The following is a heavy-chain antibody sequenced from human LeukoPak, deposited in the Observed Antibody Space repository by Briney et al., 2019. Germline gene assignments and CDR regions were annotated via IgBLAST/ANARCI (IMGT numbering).Heavy chain of an antibody. CDR1: GGTFSSYA. CDR2: IIPIFGTA. J-gene: IGHJ5*02. CDR3: ARENGDYASTYYSNWFDP. D-gene: IGHD4-17*01. V-gene: IGHV1-69*05. Sequence: SVKVSCKASGGTFSSYAISWVRQAPGQGLEWIGRIIPIFGTANYAQKFQGRVTITTDESTSTAYMELSSLRSEDTAVYYCARENGDYASTYYSNWFDPWGQGTLVTVSS.